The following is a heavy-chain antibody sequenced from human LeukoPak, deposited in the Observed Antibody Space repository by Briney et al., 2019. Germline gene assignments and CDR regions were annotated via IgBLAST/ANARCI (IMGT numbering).Heavy chain of an antibody. D-gene: IGHD3-10*01. J-gene: IGHJ6*02. CDR3: VGELLPYYGMDV. V-gene: IGHV3-30*03. Sequence: PGRSLRLSCAASGFTFSSYGMHWVRQAPGKGLEWVAVISYGGSNKYYADSVKGRFTISRDNSKNTLYLQMNSLRAEDTAVYYSVGELLPYYGMDVWGQGTTVTVSS. CDR2: ISYGGSNK. CDR1: GFTFSSYG.